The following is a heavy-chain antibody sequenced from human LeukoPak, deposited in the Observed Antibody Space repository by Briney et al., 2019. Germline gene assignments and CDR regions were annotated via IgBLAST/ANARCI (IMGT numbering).Heavy chain of an antibody. CDR2: IYDTGST. CDR1: GGSINDYY. CDR3: ATMYYYDSSGYWGSYFDY. Sequence: SETLSLTCTVSGGSINDYYWTWIRQPPGKGLEWIGYIYDTGSTNYNPSVTSRVTISVDTSKNQFSLKLSSVTAADTAVYYCATMYYYDSSGYWGSYFDYWGQGTLVTVSS. J-gene: IGHJ4*02. V-gene: IGHV4-59*12. D-gene: IGHD3-22*01.